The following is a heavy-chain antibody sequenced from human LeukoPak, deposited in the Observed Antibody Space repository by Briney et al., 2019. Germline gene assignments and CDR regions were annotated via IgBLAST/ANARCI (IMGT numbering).Heavy chain of an antibody. CDR1: GDSFSYFY. D-gene: IGHD3-9*01. Sequence: PSETLSLTCTVSGDSFSYFYWSWIRQPPGKGLEWIGYIYNSGSTNYNPSLKSRVTISLDTSKNQFSLKLSSVTAADTAVYYCATKLRYFDWYYFDYWGQGTLVTVSS. CDR3: ATKLRYFDWYYFDY. J-gene: IGHJ4*02. CDR2: IYNSGST. V-gene: IGHV4-59*01.